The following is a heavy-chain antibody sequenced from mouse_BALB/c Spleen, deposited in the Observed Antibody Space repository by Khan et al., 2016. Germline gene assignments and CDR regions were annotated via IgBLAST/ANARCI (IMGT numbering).Heavy chain of an antibody. CDR2: IFPGSGST. CDR3: ARSWDY. J-gene: IGHJ4*01. CDR1: GYRFTDPV. V-gene: IGHV1-77*01. Sequence: QVQLQQSGPELVKPGASVKMSCKASGYRFTDPVISWVKQGTGQGLEWIGEIFPGSGSTWHNEKFKGKATMTADKSSNTAYMQLSSLTSEDSAVYFCARSWDYWGQGIAVTASS.